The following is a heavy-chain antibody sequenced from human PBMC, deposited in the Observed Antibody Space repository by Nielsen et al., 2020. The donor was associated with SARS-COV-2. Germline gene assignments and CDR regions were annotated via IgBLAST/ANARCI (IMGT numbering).Heavy chain of an antibody. CDR2: IKSKTDGGTT. V-gene: IGHV3-15*01. CDR3: TTEFVSGSYYRG. J-gene: IGHJ4*02. D-gene: IGHD1-26*01. Sequence: GESLKISCAASGFTFSNAWMSWVRQAPGKGLEWVGRIKSKTDGGTTDYAAPVKGRFTISRDDSKNTLYLQMNSLKTEDTAVYYCTTEFVSGSYYRGWGQVTLFTVSS. CDR1: GFTFSNAW.